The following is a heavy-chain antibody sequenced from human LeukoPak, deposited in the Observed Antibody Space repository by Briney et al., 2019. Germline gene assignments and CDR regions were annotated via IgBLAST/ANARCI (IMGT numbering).Heavy chain of an antibody. D-gene: IGHD6-19*01. CDR1: GGSISSSSYY. CDR3: ARQPGAYSSGWYMDY. J-gene: IGHJ4*02. Sequence: TDTLSLTCTVSGGSISSSSYYWGWIRQPPGKGLEWIVSIYYSGNTYHNPSLKSRVTISVDTSKNQFSLKLSSVTAADTALYYCARQPGAYSSGWYMDYWGQGTLVTVSS. V-gene: IGHV4-39*01. CDR2: IYYSGNT.